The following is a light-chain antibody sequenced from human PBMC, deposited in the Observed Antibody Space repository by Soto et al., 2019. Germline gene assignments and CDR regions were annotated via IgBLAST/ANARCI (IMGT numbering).Light chain of an antibody. Sequence: AIRMTQSPSSFSASTGDRVTITCRASQGISTSLAWYQQKPGKAPNLLIYAASTLQSGVPSRFSGSGSGTDFTLTIGCLQSEDFATYYCQQYYSYPRTFGQGTKVDIK. J-gene: IGKJ1*01. V-gene: IGKV1-8*01. CDR1: QGISTS. CDR2: AAS. CDR3: QQYYSYPRT.